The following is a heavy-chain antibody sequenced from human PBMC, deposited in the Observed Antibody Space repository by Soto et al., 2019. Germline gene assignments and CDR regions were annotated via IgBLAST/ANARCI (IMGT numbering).Heavy chain of an antibody. CDR2: IIPILGIA. Sequence: QVQLVQSGAEVKKPGSSVKVSCKASGGTFSSYTISWLRQAPGQGLEWMGRIIPILGIADYAQKFQGRVTITADKSTSTAYMELSSLRSEDTAVYYCARDEKYSSDPRDGDYWGQGTLVTVSS. CDR1: GGTFSSYT. D-gene: IGHD6-19*01. J-gene: IGHJ4*02. CDR3: ARDEKYSSDPRDGDY. V-gene: IGHV1-69*08.